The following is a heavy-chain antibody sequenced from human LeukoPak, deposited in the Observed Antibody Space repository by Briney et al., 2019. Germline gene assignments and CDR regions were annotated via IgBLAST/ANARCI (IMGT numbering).Heavy chain of an antibody. Sequence: SETLSLTCTVSGGSISSGGYYWSWIRQHPGKGLEWIGYIYYSGSTYYNPSLKSRVTISVDTSKNQFSLKLSSVTAADTAVYYCARDGRAVAWLPHHDAFDIWGQGTMVTVSS. CDR3: ARDGRAVAWLPHHDAFDI. J-gene: IGHJ3*02. CDR1: GGSISSGGYY. V-gene: IGHV4-31*03. CDR2: IYYSGST. D-gene: IGHD6-19*01.